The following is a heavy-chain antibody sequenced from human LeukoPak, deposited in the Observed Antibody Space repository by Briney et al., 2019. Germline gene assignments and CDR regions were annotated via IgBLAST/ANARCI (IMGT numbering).Heavy chain of an antibody. Sequence: GASVKVSCKASGYTFTGYYMHWVRQAPGQGLEWMGWINPNSGGTNYAQKFQGRVTMTRDTSISTAYMEPSRLRSDDTAVYYCARAARSSGWYVGYFDYWGQGTLVTVSS. V-gene: IGHV1-2*02. CDR2: INPNSGGT. D-gene: IGHD6-19*01. J-gene: IGHJ4*02. CDR3: ARAARSSGWYVGYFDY. CDR1: GYTFTGYY.